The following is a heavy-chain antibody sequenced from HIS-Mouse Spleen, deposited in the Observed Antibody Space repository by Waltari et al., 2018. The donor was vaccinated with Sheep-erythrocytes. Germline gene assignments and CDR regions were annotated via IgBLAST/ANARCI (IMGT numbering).Heavy chain of an antibody. Sequence: GYNYVSWYQQHPGKGLEWIGYIYYSGSTYYNPSLKSRVTISVDTSKNQFSLKLSSVTAADTAVYYCARSRNWNYWFDPWGQGTLVTVSS. CDR2: IYYSGST. J-gene: IGHJ5*02. V-gene: IGHV4-31*02. D-gene: IGHD1-7*01. CDR3: ARSRNWNYWFDP. CDR1: GYNY.